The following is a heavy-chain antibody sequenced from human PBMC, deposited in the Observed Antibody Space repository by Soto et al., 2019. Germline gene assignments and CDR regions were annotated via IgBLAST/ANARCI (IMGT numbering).Heavy chain of an antibody. D-gene: IGHD2-15*01. CDR2: IIPIFGKT. Sequence: QVQLVQSGAEVKEPGTSVKVSCKASGGAFSTSSFVWVRQGPGQGLEWMGGIIPIFGKTNVAPKFRDRITFTADESTRTASMELSSLRSEDTAIYYCARDVVRSSGGDSWGQGTLVTVSS. CDR1: GGAFSTSS. CDR3: ARDVVRSSGGDS. V-gene: IGHV1-69*01. J-gene: IGHJ4*02.